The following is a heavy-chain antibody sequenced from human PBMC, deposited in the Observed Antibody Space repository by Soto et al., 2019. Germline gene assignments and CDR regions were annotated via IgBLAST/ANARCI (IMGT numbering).Heavy chain of an antibody. V-gene: IGHV3-23*01. CDR3: AKDSRPTSAITIFGVVIMGEFDY. J-gene: IGHJ4*02. CDR2: ISGSGGST. CDR1: GFTFSSYA. D-gene: IGHD3-3*01. Sequence: EVQLLESGGGLVQPGGSLRLSCAASGFTFSSYAMSWVRQAPGKGLEWVSAISGSGGSTYYADSVKGRFTISRDNSKNTLYLQMNSLRAEDTAVYYCAKDSRPTSAITIFGVVIMGEFDYWGQGTLVTVSS.